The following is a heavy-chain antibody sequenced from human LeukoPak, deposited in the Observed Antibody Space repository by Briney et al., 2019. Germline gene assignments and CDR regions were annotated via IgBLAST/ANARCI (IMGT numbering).Heavy chain of an antibody. D-gene: IGHD6-13*01. CDR2: IIPIFGTA. CDR3: AREGPNSSWYADWFDP. J-gene: IGHJ5*02. Sequence: ASVKVSCKASGSTFSSYAISWVRQAPGQGLEWMGGIIPIFGTANNAQKFQGRVTITADESTSTAYMELSSLRSEDTAVYYCAREGPNSSWYADWFDPWGQGTLVTVSS. CDR1: GSTFSSYA. V-gene: IGHV1-69*13.